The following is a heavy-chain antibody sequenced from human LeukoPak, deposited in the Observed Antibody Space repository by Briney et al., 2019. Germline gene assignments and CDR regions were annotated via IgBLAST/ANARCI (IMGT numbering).Heavy chain of an antibody. CDR1: GFSFSLYA. D-gene: IGHD6-19*01. V-gene: IGHV3-23*01. Sequence: GGSLRLSCAASGFSFSLYAMKWVRLAPGKGLEWVTSFIETGASPYYADSVTGRFTVSRDSSKILFHLQINSLRAEDTAIYYCASRGAGSGGLDYWGQGTLVTVSS. J-gene: IGHJ4*02. CDR2: FIETGASP. CDR3: ASRGAGSGGLDY.